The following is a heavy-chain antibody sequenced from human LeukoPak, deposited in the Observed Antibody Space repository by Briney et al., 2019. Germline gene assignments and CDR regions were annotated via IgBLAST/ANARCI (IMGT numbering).Heavy chain of an antibody. D-gene: IGHD6-19*01. CDR3: ARDLSSGWYLY. J-gene: IGHJ4*02. V-gene: IGHV1-2*02. CDR1: GYTFTGYY. CDR2: INPSSGGT. Sequence: ASVKVSCKASGYTFTGYYMHWVRQAPGQELEWMGWINPSSGGTNYAQKFQGRVTMTRDTSISTAYMELSSLRSDDTAVYYCARDLSSGWYLYWGQGTLVTVSS.